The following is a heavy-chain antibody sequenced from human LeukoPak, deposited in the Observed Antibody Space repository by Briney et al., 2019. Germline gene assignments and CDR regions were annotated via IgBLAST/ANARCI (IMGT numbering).Heavy chain of an antibody. CDR2: IYYSGST. CDR1: GGSFSSYY. D-gene: IGHD3-10*01. J-gene: IGHJ5*02. Sequence: PSETLSLTCAVYGGSFSSYYWSWIRQPPGKGLEWIGYIYYSGSTNYNPSLKSRVTISVDTSKNQFSLKLSSVTAADTAVYYCARLVPNWFDPWGQGTLVTVSS. V-gene: IGHV4-59*01. CDR3: ARLVPNWFDP.